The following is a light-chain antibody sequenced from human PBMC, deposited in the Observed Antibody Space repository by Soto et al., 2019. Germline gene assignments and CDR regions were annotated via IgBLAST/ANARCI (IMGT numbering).Light chain of an antibody. V-gene: IGLV1-40*01. CDR3: PSYDSSLSGYV. J-gene: IGLJ1*01. CDR2: ANT. CDR1: SSNIGPTYD. Sequence: QSVLTQPPSVSGAPGQRVTISCTGSSSNIGPTYDVHWYPQLPGTAPKLLIYANTNRPSGVTDRFSGYKSGTSASLAITGLHAEDEADYFCPSYDSSLSGYVFGTGTKVTVL.